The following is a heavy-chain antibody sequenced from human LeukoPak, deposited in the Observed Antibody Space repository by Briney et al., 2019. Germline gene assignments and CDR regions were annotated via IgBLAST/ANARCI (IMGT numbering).Heavy chain of an antibody. CDR1: GFTFSSYG. CDR2: IRYDGRNK. J-gene: IGHJ4*02. Sequence: GGSLTLSCAASGFTFSSYGMHWVRQAPGKGLEWVAFIRYDGRNKYYADSVKGRFTISRDNSKNTLYLQMNSLRVEDTAVYYCGGLWSFDYWGQGTLVTVSS. V-gene: IGHV3-30*02. CDR3: GGLWSFDY. D-gene: IGHD3-10*01.